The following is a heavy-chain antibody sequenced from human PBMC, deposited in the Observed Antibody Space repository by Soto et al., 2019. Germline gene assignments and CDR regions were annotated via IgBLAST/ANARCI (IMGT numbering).Heavy chain of an antibody. CDR3: ARKVVVVVAARSLEYFQH. CDR2: IHHSGST. CDR1: GGSISTSNW. J-gene: IGHJ1*01. Sequence: SETLSLTCAVSGGSISTSNWWSWVRQTPGRGLEWIGEIHHSGSTNYDPSLKSRVTMSVDKSNNQFSLNLSSVTAADTAVYYCARKVVVVVAARSLEYFQHWGQGTLVTVSS. D-gene: IGHD2-15*01. V-gene: IGHV4-4*02.